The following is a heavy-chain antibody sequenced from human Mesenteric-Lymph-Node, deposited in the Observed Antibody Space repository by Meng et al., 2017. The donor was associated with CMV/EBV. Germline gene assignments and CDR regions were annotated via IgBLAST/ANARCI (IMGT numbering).Heavy chain of an antibody. V-gene: IGHV4-39*07. CDR1: GGSISSSSYY. CDR3: ARGPRSTYSSSWYYWYFDL. J-gene: IGHJ2*01. Sequence: SETLSLTCTVSGGSISSSSYYWGWIRQPPGKGLEWIGSIYYSGSTYYNPSLKSRVTISVDTSKNQFSLKLSSVTAADTAVYYCARGPRSTYSSSWYYWYFDLWGRGTLVTVSS. CDR2: IYYSGST. D-gene: IGHD6-13*01.